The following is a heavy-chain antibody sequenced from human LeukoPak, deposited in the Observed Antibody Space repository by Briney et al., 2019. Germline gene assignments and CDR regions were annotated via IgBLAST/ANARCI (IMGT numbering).Heavy chain of an antibody. CDR1: GYSFTSYD. V-gene: IGHV1-8*01. CDR2: MSPKSGYT. J-gene: IGHJ4*02. D-gene: IGHD7-27*01. CDR3: VGGAPNWGFDY. Sequence: ASVKVSCKPSGYSFTSYDINWVRESTGQGLEWMGWMSPKSGYTGYAQNFQGRVTMTRNTSISTAYMELSSLRSEDTAVYYCVGGAPNWGFDYWGQGTLVTVSS.